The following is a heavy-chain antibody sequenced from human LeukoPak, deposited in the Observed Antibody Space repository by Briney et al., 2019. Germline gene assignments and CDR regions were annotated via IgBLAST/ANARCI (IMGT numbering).Heavy chain of an antibody. CDR3: ARASCGGDCFGFYYFDY. CDR1: GYTFTSYY. CDR2: INPSGGST. J-gene: IGHJ4*02. V-gene: IGHV1-46*01. Sequence: ASVKVSCKASGYTFTSYYMHWVRQAPGQGLEWMGIINPSGGSTSYAQKFQGRVTMTRDMSTSTVYMERSSLRSEDTAVYYCARASCGGDCFGFYYFDYWGQGTLVTVSS. D-gene: IGHD2-21*02.